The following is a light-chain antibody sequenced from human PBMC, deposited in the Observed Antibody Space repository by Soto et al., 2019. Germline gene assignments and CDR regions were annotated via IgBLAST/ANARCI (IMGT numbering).Light chain of an antibody. Sequence: DIVMTQSPDSLAVSLGERATINCKSSQSVLYSSNNKNYLAWYQQKSGQPHKLLIYWASTRESGVHDRFSGSGSGADFTLTIRSLQAEDVAVYYCKQYYSTPQAFGQGTKVDIK. CDR2: WAS. CDR3: KQYYSTPQA. V-gene: IGKV4-1*01. J-gene: IGKJ1*01. CDR1: QSVLYSSNNKNY.